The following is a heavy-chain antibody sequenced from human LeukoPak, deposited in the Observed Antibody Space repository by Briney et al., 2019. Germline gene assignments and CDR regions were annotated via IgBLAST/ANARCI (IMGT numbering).Heavy chain of an antibody. CDR3: ARLRRVGAAAGTIWVPVSY. V-gene: IGHV5-51*01. Sequence: PGESLKISCKGSGYSFTSYWIGWVRQMPGKGLEWMGIIYPGDSDTRYSPSFQGQVTISADKSISTAYLQWSSLKASDTAMYYCARLRRVGAAAGTIWVPVSYWGQGTLVTVSS. J-gene: IGHJ4*02. CDR1: GYSFTSYW. CDR2: IYPGDSDT. D-gene: IGHD6-13*01.